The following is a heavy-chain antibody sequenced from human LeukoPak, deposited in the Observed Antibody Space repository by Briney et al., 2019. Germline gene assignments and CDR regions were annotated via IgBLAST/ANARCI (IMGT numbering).Heavy chain of an antibody. J-gene: IGHJ5*02. Sequence: ASVKVSCKASGYTFTSYAMNWVRQAPGQGLEWMGWINTNTGNPTYAQGFTGRFVFSLDTSVSTAYLQISSLKAEDTAVYCCARGGTMVRGVIIPPYSWFDPWGQGTLVTVSS. CDR3: ARGGTMVRGVIIPPYSWFDP. D-gene: IGHD3-10*01. CDR1: GYTFTSYA. CDR2: INTNTGNP. V-gene: IGHV7-4-1*02.